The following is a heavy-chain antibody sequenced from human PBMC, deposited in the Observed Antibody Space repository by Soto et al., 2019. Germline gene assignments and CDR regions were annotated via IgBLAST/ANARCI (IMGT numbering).Heavy chain of an antibody. Sequence: SETLSLTCTVSGGSISSGDYYWSWIRQPPGKGLEWIGYIYYSGSTYYNPSLKSRVSTSIDTSKNQVSLKLNSVTAADTAVYYCASARLVYYYGMDVWGQGTTVTV. D-gene: IGHD4-17*01. CDR3: ASARLVYYYGMDV. CDR1: GGSISSGDYY. V-gene: IGHV4-30-4*01. CDR2: IYYSGST. J-gene: IGHJ6*02.